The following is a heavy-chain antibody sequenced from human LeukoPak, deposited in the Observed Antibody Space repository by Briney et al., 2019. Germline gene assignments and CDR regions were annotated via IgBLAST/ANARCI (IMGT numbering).Heavy chain of an antibody. Sequence: ASVNVSCKASGYTFTGYYMHWVRQAPGQGLEWMGRINPNSGGTNYAQKFHGRVTMTRDTSISTAYMELSRLRSDDTAVYYCARAGYSSSWVDYWGQGTLVTVSS. CDR1: GYTFTGYY. CDR2: INPNSGGT. V-gene: IGHV1-2*06. D-gene: IGHD6-13*01. J-gene: IGHJ4*02. CDR3: ARAGYSSSWVDY.